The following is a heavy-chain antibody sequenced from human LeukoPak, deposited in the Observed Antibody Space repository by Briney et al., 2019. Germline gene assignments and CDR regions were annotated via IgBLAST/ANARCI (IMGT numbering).Heavy chain of an antibody. CDR1: GFTFSNYA. Sequence: GSLRLSCPASGFTFSNYAMHWVRQAPGRGLDWVAFTRYDGSNKYYADSVKGRFTISRDNSKNTLYLQMNSLRAEDTAVYYCARLAAKVVPAADGFDYWGQGTLVTVSS. J-gene: IGHJ4*02. CDR3: ARLAAKVVPAADGFDY. V-gene: IGHV3-30*02. D-gene: IGHD2-2*01. CDR2: TRYDGSNK.